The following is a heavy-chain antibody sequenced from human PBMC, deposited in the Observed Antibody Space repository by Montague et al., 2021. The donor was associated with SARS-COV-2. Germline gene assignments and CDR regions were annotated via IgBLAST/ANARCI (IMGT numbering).Heavy chain of an antibody. D-gene: IGHD2-15*01. V-gene: IGHV4-59*08. J-gene: IGHJ4*02. Sequence: SETLSLTCTVSVGSISRFYWSWFRQPPGKGLEWLGYISDSGSTNYNPSLTSRITMSVDTSKNQFSLKVNSVTAADTAVYYCARHYSATLPAVYWGQGTLVTVSS. CDR3: ARHYSATLPAVY. CDR1: VGSISRFY. CDR2: ISDSGST.